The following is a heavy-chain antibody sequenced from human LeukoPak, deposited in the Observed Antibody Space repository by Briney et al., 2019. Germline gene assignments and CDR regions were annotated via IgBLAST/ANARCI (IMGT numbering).Heavy chain of an antibody. J-gene: IGHJ1*01. Sequence: GGSLRLSCAASGFSFSAYSINWVRQAPGKGLEWVSSISPGSSYRHYADSVKGRFTISRDNSKNTLYLQMNSLRAEDTAVYYCASVYDSSGYYSQYFQHWGQGTLVTVSS. D-gene: IGHD3-22*01. CDR2: ISPGSSYR. V-gene: IGHV3-21*01. CDR3: ASVYDSSGYYSQYFQH. CDR1: GFSFSAYS.